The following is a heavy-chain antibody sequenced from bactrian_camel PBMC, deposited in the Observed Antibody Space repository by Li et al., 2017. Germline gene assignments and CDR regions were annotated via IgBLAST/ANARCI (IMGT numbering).Heavy chain of an antibody. CDR2: ISSSGETT. V-gene: IGHV3S40*01. J-gene: IGHJ6*01. CDR1: GFTFSSYD. CDR3: ASVATVAKVRFGECSFGS. D-gene: IGHD6*01. Sequence: VQLVESGGGLVQPGGSLRLSCAASGFTFSSYDMTWVRQAPGKGLEWVSSISSSGETTYYADSVKGRFTISRDRAKNTLTLQMDSLKPEDTAAYYCASVATVAKVRFGECSFGSWGQGTQVTVS.